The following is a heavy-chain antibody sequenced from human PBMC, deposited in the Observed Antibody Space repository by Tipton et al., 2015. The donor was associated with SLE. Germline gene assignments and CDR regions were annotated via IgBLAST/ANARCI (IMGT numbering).Heavy chain of an antibody. Sequence: GLVKPSETLPLTCSVSGGSISSSSYYWGWIRQAPGKGLEWLGRIYTSGATDDNPSLKSRVTMSVDMSKNQIFLKMTSVTAADSAVYFCARVWLNNAFDIWGQGTRVTVSS. CDR2: IYTSGAT. CDR3: ARVWLNNAFDI. V-gene: IGHV4-39*07. J-gene: IGHJ3*02. CDR1: GGSISSSSYY. D-gene: IGHD2/OR15-2a*01.